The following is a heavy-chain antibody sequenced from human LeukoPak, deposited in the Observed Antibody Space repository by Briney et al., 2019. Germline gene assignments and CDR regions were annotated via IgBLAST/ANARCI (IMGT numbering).Heavy chain of an antibody. V-gene: IGHV4-31*03. Sequence: NSSETLSLTCTVSGGSISSGGYYWSWIRQHPGKGLEWIGYIYYSGSTYYNPSLKSRVTISVDTSKNQSSLKLSSVTAADTAVYYCARDQGYSSGWYLAFDIWGQGTMVTVSS. CDR1: GGSISSGGYY. CDR2: IYYSGST. D-gene: IGHD6-19*01. J-gene: IGHJ3*02. CDR3: ARDQGYSSGWYLAFDI.